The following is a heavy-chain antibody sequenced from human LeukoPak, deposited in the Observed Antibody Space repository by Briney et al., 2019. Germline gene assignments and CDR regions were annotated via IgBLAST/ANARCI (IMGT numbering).Heavy chain of an antibody. V-gene: IGHV3-53*01. D-gene: IGHD3-10*01. CDR1: GFTFSSYN. J-gene: IGHJ4*02. CDR2: IYSDNT. CDR3: AKGSGNGYGSGPFDY. Sequence: GGSLRLSCAASGFTFSSYNMNWVRQAPGKGLEWVSFIYSDNTHYSDSVKGRFTIPRDNSKNTLYLQMSSLRAEDTALYYCAKGSGNGYGSGPFDYWGQGTLVTVSS.